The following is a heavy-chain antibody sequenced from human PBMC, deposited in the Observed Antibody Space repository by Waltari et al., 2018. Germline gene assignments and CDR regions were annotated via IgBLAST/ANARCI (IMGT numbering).Heavy chain of an antibody. Sequence: QVQLQQWGAGLLKPSETLSLTCAVYGGSFSGYYWRWIRQPPGKGLGWIGEINHRGRTNVSRSPKGRVTKAVDTAKSQCSLRLSAVTAADTAVDYCATGAPYCSGGSCYFIRSYFDYWGQGTLVTVSS. D-gene: IGHD2-15*01. V-gene: IGHV4-34*01. CDR2: INHRGRT. CDR3: ATGAPYCSGGSCYFIRSYFDY. J-gene: IGHJ4*02. CDR1: GGSFSGYY.